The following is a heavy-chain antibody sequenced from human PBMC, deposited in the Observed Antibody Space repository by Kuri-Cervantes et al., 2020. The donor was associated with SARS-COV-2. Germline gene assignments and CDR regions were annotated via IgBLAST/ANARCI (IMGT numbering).Heavy chain of an antibody. V-gene: IGHV1-24*01. CDR3: ATTVLGYSYGYFDY. Sequence: ASVKVSCKVSGYTLTELSVHWVRQAPGKGLEWMGGFDPEDGETIYAQKFQGRVTMTEDTSTDTAYVELSSLRSEDTAVYYCATTVLGYSYGYFDYWGQGTLVTVSS. J-gene: IGHJ4*02. CDR2: FDPEDGET. D-gene: IGHD5-18*01. CDR1: GYTLTELS.